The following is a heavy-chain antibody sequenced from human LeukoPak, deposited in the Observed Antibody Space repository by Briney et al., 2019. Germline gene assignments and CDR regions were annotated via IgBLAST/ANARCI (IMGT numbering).Heavy chain of an antibody. D-gene: IGHD6-13*01. CDR3: ARRRNFGSSWLKCFDY. CDR2: IYYSGST. J-gene: IGHJ4*02. CDR1: GGSISSSSYY. V-gene: IGHV4-39*01. Sequence: SETLSLTCTVSGGSISSSSYYWGWIRQPPGKGLEWIGSIYYSGSTYYNPSLKSRVTISVDTSKNQFSLKLSSVTAADTAVYYCARRRNFGSSWLKCFDYWGQGTLVTVSS.